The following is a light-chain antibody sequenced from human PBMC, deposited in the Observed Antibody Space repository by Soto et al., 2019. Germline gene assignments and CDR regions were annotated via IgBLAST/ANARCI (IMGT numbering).Light chain of an antibody. V-gene: IGKV3-11*01. CDR2: GAS. Sequence: EIVLTQSPATLSLSPLEIATLSFRASQSFGNYLAWYQQKPGQAPRLLMYGASDRATGTPGRFSGSGSGTDFTLTISGLEPEDSAVYYCQQFDDSVTFGQGTRLEIK. J-gene: IGKJ5*01. CDR3: QQFDDSVT. CDR1: QSFGNY.